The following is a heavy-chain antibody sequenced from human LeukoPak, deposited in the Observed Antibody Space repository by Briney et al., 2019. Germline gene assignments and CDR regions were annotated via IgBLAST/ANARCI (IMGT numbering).Heavy chain of an antibody. CDR1: GFTFSSYE. Sequence: GGSLRLSCAASGFTFSSYEMNWVRQAPGKGLEGVSYISSSGSIIYYADSVKGRFTISRDNGKNSLYVQMKSLRAEDTAVYYCARVATSCSGGSCPYYFDYWGQGTPVTVSS. D-gene: IGHD2-15*01. J-gene: IGHJ4*02. V-gene: IGHV3-48*03. CDR2: ISSSGSII. CDR3: ARVATSCSGGSCPYYFDY.